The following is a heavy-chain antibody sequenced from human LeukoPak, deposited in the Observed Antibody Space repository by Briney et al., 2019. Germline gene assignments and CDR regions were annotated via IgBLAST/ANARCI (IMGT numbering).Heavy chain of an antibody. D-gene: IGHD2-15*01. CDR1: GGSFSGYY. J-gene: IGHJ6*03. CDR2: INHSGST. V-gene: IGHV4-34*01. CDR3: ARGDGWRQVAKLSLYSYYIDV. Sequence: SETLSLTCAVYGGSFSGYYWSWIRQPPGKGLEWIGEINHSGSTNYNPSLKSRVTISVDTSKNQFSLKLSSVTAADTAVYYCARGDGWRQVAKLSLYSYYIDVWGKGTSVTVSS.